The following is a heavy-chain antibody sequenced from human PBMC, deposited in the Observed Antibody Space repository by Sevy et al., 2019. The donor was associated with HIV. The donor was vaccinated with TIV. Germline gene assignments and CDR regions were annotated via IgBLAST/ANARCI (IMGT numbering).Heavy chain of an antibody. J-gene: IGHJ4*02. CDR3: ARAYCSGGRCYSLAY. V-gene: IGHV1-18*01. CDR1: GYTFTTYR. Sequence: ASLKVSCKISGYTFTTYRIAWVRQAPGQGLEWMGWISPHNGDTDYAQKLQDRITMITDTSTTTVYMELTSLRSDDTAVYYCARAYCSGGRCYSLAYWGQGTLVTVSS. CDR2: ISPHNGDT. D-gene: IGHD2-15*01.